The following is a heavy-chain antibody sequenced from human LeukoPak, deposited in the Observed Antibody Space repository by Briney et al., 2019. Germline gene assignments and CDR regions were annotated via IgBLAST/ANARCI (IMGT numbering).Heavy chain of an antibody. J-gene: IGHJ4*02. D-gene: IGHD5-18*01. CDR2: IYSGGDT. V-gene: IGHV3-53*01. CDR1: GFTVSSNY. CDR3: ARDPGYSYGYLFDS. Sequence: GGSLRLSCAASGFTVSSNYMSWVRQPQGKGLEWVSIIYSGGDTSYADSVKGRFTISRDNSKNTLYLQMNSLRAEDTAVYYCARDPGYSYGYLFDSRGQGTLVTVSS.